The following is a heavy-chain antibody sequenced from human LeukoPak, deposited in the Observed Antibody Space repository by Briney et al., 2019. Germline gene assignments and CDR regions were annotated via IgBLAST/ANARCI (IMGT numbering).Heavy chain of an antibody. CDR3: ARAHEYYDSSGYYFGY. CDR1: GYTFTGYY. Sequence: GASVKVSCKASGYTFTGYYMHWVRQAPGQRLGWMGCINPNSGGTNYAQKFQGRVTMTRDTSISTAYMELSRLRSDDTAVYYCARAHEYYDSSGYYFGYWGQGTLVTVSS. CDR2: INPNSGGT. V-gene: IGHV1-2*02. D-gene: IGHD3-22*01. J-gene: IGHJ4*02.